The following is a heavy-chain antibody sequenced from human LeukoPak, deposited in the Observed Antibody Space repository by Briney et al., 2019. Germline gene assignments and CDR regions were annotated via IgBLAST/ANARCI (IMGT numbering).Heavy chain of an antibody. V-gene: IGHV3-23*01. Sequence: GGSLRLSCAASGFTFSSSPMSWVRQAPGKGLEWVSVISKSGDFTYYADSVKGRFTISRDSSKNTLNLQMNSLRAEDTAVYYCAKESAAAGYFDYWGLGTLVTVSS. CDR1: GFTFSSSP. CDR3: AKESAAAGYFDY. D-gene: IGHD6-13*01. CDR2: ISKSGDFT. J-gene: IGHJ4*01.